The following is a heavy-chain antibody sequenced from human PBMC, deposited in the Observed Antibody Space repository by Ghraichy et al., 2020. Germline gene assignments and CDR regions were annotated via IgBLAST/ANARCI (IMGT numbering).Heavy chain of an antibody. V-gene: IGHV3-9*01. J-gene: IGHJ2*01. CDR3: AKDVSTSDYVFWYFDL. CDR1: GFTFDDYA. Sequence: LSLTCAASGFTFDDYAMHWVRQAPGKGLEWVSGISWNSGSIGYADSVKGRFTISRDNAKNSLYLQMNSLRAEDTALYYCAKDVSTSDYVFWYFDLWGRGTLVTVSS. CDR2: ISWNSGSI. D-gene: IGHD4-17*01.